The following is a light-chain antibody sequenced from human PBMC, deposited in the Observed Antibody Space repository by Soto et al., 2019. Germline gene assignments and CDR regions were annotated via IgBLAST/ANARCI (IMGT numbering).Light chain of an antibody. Sequence: DIQLTQSPSTLSASVGDRITITCRASQSIGTWLAWYQHRPGEGPKLLIHDASSLESGVPSRFSGSGSATEFSLTISSLESVDSGNYHCQQYATYAPSTFGQGTKVEIK. CDR3: QQYATYAPST. CDR1: QSIGTW. J-gene: IGKJ1*01. CDR2: DAS. V-gene: IGKV1-5*01.